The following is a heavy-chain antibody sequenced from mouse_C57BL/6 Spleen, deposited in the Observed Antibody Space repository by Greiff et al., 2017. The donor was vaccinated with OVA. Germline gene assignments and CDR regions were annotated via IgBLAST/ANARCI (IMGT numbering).Heavy chain of an antibody. D-gene: IGHD1-1*01. Sequence: EVKLMESEGGLVQPGSSMKLSCTASGFTFSDYYMAWVRQVPEKGLEWVANINYDGSSNYYLYSLKSRFIISRDNAKNILDLQMSSLKSEDTATYYCARARHYGSSYEMAMDYWGQGTSVTVSS. CDR2: INYDGSSN. CDR3: ARARHYGSSYEMAMDY. J-gene: IGHJ4*01. CDR1: GFTFSDYY. V-gene: IGHV5-16*01.